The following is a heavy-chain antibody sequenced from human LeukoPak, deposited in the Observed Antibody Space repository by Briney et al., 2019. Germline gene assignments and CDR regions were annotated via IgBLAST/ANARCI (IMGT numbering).Heavy chain of an antibody. CDR2: IGAYNGNT. J-gene: IGHJ4*02. V-gene: IGHV1-18*01. CDR1: GYTFTSYG. Sequence: ASVKVSCKASGYTFTSYGISWVRQAPGQGLEWMGWIGAYNGNTNYAQKLQGRVTMTTDTSTSTAYMELRSLRSDDTAVYYCARDPLEYSSSYIYYFDYWGQGTLVTVSS. CDR3: ARDPLEYSSSYIYYFDY. D-gene: IGHD6-6*01.